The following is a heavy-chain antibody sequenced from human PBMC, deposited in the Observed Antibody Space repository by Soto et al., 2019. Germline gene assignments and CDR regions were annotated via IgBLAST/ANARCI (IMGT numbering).Heavy chain of an antibody. CDR1: GFTFSTYW. Sequence: EVQLVESGGGLVQPGGSLRLSCAASGFTFSTYWMSWVRQAPGKGLEWVANIKEDGSEKYYVDSVKGRFTISRDNAKNSLYLQMNSLRAEDTAVHYCVRRITIFGVVIKRYYDYWGQGTLVTVSS. CDR3: VRRITIFGVVIKRYYDY. CDR2: IKEDGSEK. V-gene: IGHV3-7*01. J-gene: IGHJ4*02. D-gene: IGHD3-3*01.